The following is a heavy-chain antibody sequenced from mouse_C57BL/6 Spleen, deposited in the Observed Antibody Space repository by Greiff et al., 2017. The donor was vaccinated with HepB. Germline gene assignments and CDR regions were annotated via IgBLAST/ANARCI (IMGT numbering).Heavy chain of an antibody. CDR3: ARGPAWFAY. CDR1: GYTFTDYY. CDR2: INPNNGGT. J-gene: IGHJ3*01. Sequence: EVQLQQSGPELVKPGASVKISCKASGYTFTDYYMNWVKQSHGKSLEWIGDINPNNGGTSYNQTFKGKATLTVDKSSSTAYMELRSLTSEDSAVYYCARGPAWFAYWGQGTLVTVSA. V-gene: IGHV1-26*01.